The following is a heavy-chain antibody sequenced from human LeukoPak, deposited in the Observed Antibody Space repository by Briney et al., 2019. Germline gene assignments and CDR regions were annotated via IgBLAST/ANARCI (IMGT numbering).Heavy chain of an antibody. D-gene: IGHD5-18*01. J-gene: IGHJ4*02. CDR3: ASGKYTALANYFDY. Sequence: SGTLSLTCAVSGNSISSSNWWSWVRQPPGKGLEWIGEIYHSGSTKYNPSLKSRVTISVDKSKNQFSLKLSSVTAADTAVYYCASGKYTALANYFDYWGQGTLVTVSS. CDR1: GNSISSSNW. CDR2: IYHSGST. V-gene: IGHV4-4*02.